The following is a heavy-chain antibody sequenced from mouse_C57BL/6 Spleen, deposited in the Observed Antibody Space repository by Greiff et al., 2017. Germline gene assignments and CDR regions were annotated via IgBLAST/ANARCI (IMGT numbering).Heavy chain of an antibody. Sequence: VQLQESDAELVKPGASVKISCKVSGYTFTDHTIYWMEQRPEQGLEWIGYIYPGDGSTKYNEKFKGKGTLTADTTSSTAYMQLNSLTSEDSAVYFCAGSPLSYYAMDYWGQGTSVTVSS. CDR2: IYPGDGST. J-gene: IGHJ4*01. V-gene: IGHV1-78*01. CDR1: GYTFTDHT. CDR3: AGSPLSYYAMDY.